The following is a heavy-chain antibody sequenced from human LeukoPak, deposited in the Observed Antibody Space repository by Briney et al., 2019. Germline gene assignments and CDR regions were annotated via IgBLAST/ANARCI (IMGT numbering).Heavy chain of an antibody. J-gene: IGHJ4*02. D-gene: IGHD1-7*01. Sequence: SETLSLTCSVSGGSISSRSSYWGWIRQCPGKGLEWIGNMYYSGTTYYNPPLKSRVTISVDSSKTQFSLELGSVTAADTAVYYCARGNWNYEGSFDYWGQGTLVTVSS. V-gene: IGHV4-39*07. CDR3: ARGNWNYEGSFDY. CDR1: GGSISSRSSY. CDR2: MYYSGTT.